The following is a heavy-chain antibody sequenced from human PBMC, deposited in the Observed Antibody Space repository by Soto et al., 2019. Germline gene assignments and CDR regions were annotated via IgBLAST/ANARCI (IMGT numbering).Heavy chain of an antibody. D-gene: IGHD1-26*01. J-gene: IGHJ6*02. CDR1: GGSISSSNW. CDR3: ARVSGSYYYGMDA. CDR2: IYHSGST. Sequence: QVQLQESGPGLVKPSGTLSLTCAVSGGSISSSNWWSWVRQPPGKGLEWIGEIYHSGSTNYNPSLKRRVTTSVDKSKKQFSLKLSSVTAADTAVYYCARVSGSYYYGMDAWGQGTTVTVSS. V-gene: IGHV4-4*02.